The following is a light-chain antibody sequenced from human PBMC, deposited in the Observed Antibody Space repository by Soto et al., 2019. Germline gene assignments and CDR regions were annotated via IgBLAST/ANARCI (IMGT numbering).Light chain of an antibody. CDR2: LGS. Sequence: DIVMTQSPLSLPVTPGEPASISCRSSQSLQHSNGYNYLEWYLQKPGQSPQVLIYLGSNRASGVPDRFSGSGSGTDFTLKISRVEAEDVGVYYCMQALQTPYTFGQGTKLEIK. CDR1: QSLQHSNGYNY. V-gene: IGKV2-28*01. J-gene: IGKJ2*01. CDR3: MQALQTPYT.